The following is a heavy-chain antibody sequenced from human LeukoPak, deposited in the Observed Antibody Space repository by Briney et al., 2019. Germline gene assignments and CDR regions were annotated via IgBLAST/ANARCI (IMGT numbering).Heavy chain of an antibody. V-gene: IGHV3-7*01. D-gene: IGHD4-17*01. CDR2: IKEDGSVR. J-gene: IGHJ4*02. CDR1: RFTFCSYW. Sequence: GGSLRLSCAVSRFTFCSYWMRWVRQAPGERLEWVASIKEDGSVRHYVDSVKGRFTISRDNAKISLYVQMSSLRGDDTAVYYCVRHGDYSYDYWGQGTLVTVSS. CDR3: VRHGDYSYDY.